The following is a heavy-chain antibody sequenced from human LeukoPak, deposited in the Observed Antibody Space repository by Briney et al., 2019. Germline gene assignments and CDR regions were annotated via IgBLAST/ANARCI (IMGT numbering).Heavy chain of an antibody. Sequence: GGSLRLSCAASGFTFSSYAMSWVRQAPGKGLEWVSAISGSGGSTYYADSVRGRFTISRDNSKNTLYLQMNSLRAEDTAVYYCAKAVTGNNYYDSSGHFDYWGQGTLVTVSS. CDR3: AKAVTGNNYYDSSGHFDY. CDR2: ISGSGGST. D-gene: IGHD3-22*01. CDR1: GFTFSSYA. V-gene: IGHV3-23*01. J-gene: IGHJ4*02.